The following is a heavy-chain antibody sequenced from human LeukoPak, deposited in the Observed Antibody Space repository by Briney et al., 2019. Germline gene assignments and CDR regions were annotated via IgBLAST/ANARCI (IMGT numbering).Heavy chain of an antibody. CDR3: ARDSFVQLERPAGY. J-gene: IGHJ4*02. Sequence: ASVKVSCKASGYTVTSYGISWVRQPPGQGLEWVGWISAYNGNTNYAQKLQGRVTMTTDTSTSTAYTELRSLRSDDTAVYYCARDSFVQLERPAGYWGQGTLVTVSS. D-gene: IGHD1-1*01. CDR1: GYTVTSYG. V-gene: IGHV1-18*01. CDR2: ISAYNGNT.